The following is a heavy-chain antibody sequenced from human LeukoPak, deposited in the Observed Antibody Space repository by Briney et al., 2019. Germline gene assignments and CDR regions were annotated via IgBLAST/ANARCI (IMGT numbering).Heavy chain of an antibody. D-gene: IGHD3-10*01. CDR1: GFTSSGSA. Sequence: PGGSLRLSCAASGFTSSGSAMHWVRQASGKGLEWVGRIRSKANSYATAYAASVKGRFTISRDDSKNTAYLQMDSLKTEDTAVYYCTGNYYGSGSYADFDYWGQGTLVTVSS. V-gene: IGHV3-73*01. CDR3: TGNYYGSGSYADFDY. J-gene: IGHJ4*02. CDR2: IRSKANSYAT.